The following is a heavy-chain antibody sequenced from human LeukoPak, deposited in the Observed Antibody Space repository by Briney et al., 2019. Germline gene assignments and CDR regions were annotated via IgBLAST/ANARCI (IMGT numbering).Heavy chain of an antibody. CDR3: ARSPSYSSSWHQNAFDI. V-gene: IGHV4-59*01. J-gene: IGHJ3*02. CDR2: IHYSGST. Sequence: KPSETLSLTCTVSGGSISSYYWSWIRQPPGKGLEWIGYIHYSGSTNYNPSLKSRVTISIDTSKNQFSLKLSSLTAADTAVYYCARSPSYSSSWHQNAFDIWGQGTMVTVSS. D-gene: IGHD6-13*01. CDR1: GGSISSYY.